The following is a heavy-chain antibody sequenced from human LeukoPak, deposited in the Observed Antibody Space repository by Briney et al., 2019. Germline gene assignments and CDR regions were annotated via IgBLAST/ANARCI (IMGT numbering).Heavy chain of an antibody. V-gene: IGHV6-1*01. CDR1: GDSVSSNTAA. CDR2: TYYRSKWYN. J-gene: IGHJ5*02. CDR3: AREEDRCSWYVAGWFDP. D-gene: IGHD6-13*01. Sequence: SQTLSLTCAISGDSVSSNTAAWNWIRQSPSRGLEWLGRTYYRSKWYNDYAVSVKSRITINPDTSKNQFSLQLNSVTPEDTAVYYCAREEDRCSWYVAGWFDPWGQGTLVTVSS.